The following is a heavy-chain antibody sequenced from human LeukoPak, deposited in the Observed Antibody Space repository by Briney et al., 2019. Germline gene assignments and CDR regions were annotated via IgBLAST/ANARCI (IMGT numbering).Heavy chain of an antibody. CDR3: AKMKGHPLPKYYMDV. CDR2: ISGSGDNT. D-gene: IGHD1-26*01. J-gene: IGHJ6*01. CDR1: GLTFSGFA. V-gene: IGHV3-23*01. Sequence: GGSLRLSCAASGLTFSGFAMSWVRRTPGKGLEWVSGISGSGDNTLYADSVKGRFTISRDNSKNTLYLEMNSLRAEDTAIYYCAKMKGHPLPKYYMDVWGARDHGHRLV.